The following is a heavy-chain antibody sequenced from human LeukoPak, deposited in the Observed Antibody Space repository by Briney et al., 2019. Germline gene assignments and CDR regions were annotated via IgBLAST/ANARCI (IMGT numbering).Heavy chain of an antibody. V-gene: IGHV3-74*01. Sequence: PGGSLRLSCAASGFTFSSYWMHWVRQAPGKGLVWVSRINSDGSSTSYADSAKGRFTISRDNAKNTLYLQLNSLRAEDTAVYYCARERYGSLGHDAFDIWGQGTMVTVSS. J-gene: IGHJ3*02. D-gene: IGHD1-26*01. CDR2: INSDGSST. CDR1: GFTFSSYW. CDR3: ARERYGSLGHDAFDI.